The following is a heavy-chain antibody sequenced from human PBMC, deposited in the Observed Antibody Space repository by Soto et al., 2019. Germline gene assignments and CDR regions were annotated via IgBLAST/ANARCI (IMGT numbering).Heavy chain of an antibody. D-gene: IGHD6-25*01. CDR1: GSAFTSLD. CDR3: ARHQQAAAFTY. J-gene: IGHJ4*02. Sequence: ASVKVSCKASGSAFTSLDINWVRQATGQGLEWIGWMYPCGNTGYAQKFQGRVNLTRDTSISTTYMELSGLTFEDTAVYYCARHQQAAAFTYWGQGTLVTVSS. V-gene: IGHV1-8*01. CDR2: MYPCGNT.